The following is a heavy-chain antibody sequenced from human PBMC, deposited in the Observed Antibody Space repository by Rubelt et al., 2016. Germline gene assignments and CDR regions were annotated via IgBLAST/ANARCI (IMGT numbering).Heavy chain of an antibody. CDR3: ARVMITFGGVIEVGWFDP. Sequence: SGAEVKKPGASVKVSCKVSGYTLTELSMHWVRQAPGKGLEWMGGFDPEDGETIYAQKFQGRVTMTEDTSTSTAYMELRSLRSDDTAVYYCARVMITFGGVIEVGWFDPWGQGTLVTVSS. V-gene: IGHV1-24*01. J-gene: IGHJ5*02. CDR2: FDPEDGET. CDR1: GYTLTELS. D-gene: IGHD3-16*02.